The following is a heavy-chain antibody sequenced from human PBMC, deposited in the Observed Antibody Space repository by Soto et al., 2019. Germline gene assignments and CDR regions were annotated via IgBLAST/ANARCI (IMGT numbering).Heavy chain of an antibody. D-gene: IGHD7-27*01. Sequence: SDTLSLTCTVSCCSVSSGRYYWSCIRPPPGRGLEWIVYIHHTGRTTYNASFMGRATMSVDKSKNQFSLNLRSVTAADTAIYYCARAKLRNVWALDYWGQGTLVTVSS. CDR1: CCSVSSGRYY. CDR2: IHHTGRT. J-gene: IGHJ4*02. V-gene: IGHV4-61*01. CDR3: ARAKLRNVWALDY.